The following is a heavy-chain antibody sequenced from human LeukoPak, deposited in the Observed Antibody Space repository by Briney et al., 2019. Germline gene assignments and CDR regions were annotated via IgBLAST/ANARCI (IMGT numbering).Heavy chain of an antibody. CDR1: GGSISSSSYY. CDR2: IYYSGST. CDR3: ARTLRGLLPRTY. D-gene: IGHD3-22*01. J-gene: IGHJ4*02. Sequence: PSETLSLTCAVSGGSISSSSYYWGWSRQPPGKGLEWIGSIYYSGSTYYNPSLKSRVTISVDTSKNQFSLKLSSVTAADTAVYFCARTLRGLLPRTYWGQGTLVTVSS. V-gene: IGHV4-39*01.